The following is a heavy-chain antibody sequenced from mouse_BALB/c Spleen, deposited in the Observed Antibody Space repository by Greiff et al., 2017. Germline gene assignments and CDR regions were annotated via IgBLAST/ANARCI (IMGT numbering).Heavy chain of an antibody. V-gene: IGHV5-12-1*01. D-gene: IGHD1-1*01. CDR2: ISSGGGST. CDR1: GFAFSSYD. J-gene: IGHJ2*01. CDR3: ARHQDYGYFDY. Sequence: EVKVVESGGGLVKPGGSLKLSCAASGFAFSSYDMSWVRQTPEKRLEWVAYISSGGGSTYYPDTVKGRFTISRDNAKNTLYLQMSSLKSEDTAMYYCARHQDYGYFDYWGQGTTLTVSS.